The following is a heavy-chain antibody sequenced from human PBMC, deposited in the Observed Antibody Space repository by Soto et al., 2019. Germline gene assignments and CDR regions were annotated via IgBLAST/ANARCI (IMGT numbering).Heavy chain of an antibody. V-gene: IGHV4-30-2*01. CDR3: ARAGGLGAVAVDC. J-gene: IGHJ4*02. CDR2: IYHSGST. Sequence: QLQLQESGSGLVKPSQTLSLTCAVSGGAISSGGNSWSWIRQPPGKSLEWIGYIYHSGSTYYNPSLKSRVTISVDRSKNQFSLKLSSVTAADTAVYYCARAGGLGAVAVDCWGQGTLVTVSS. CDR1: GGAISSGGNS. D-gene: IGHD6-19*01.